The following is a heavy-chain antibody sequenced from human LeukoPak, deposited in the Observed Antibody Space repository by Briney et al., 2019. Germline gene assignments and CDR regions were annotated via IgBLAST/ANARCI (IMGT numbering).Heavy chain of an antibody. V-gene: IGHV3-30-3*01. Sequence: GRSLRLSCAASGFTFSSYAMHWVRQAPGKGLEWVAVISYDGSNKYYADSVKGRFTISRDNSKNTLYLQMNSLRAGDTAVYYCARDQRIWSGGYYGMDVWGQGTTVTVSS. D-gene: IGHD3-3*01. CDR2: ISYDGSNK. CDR1: GFTFSSYA. J-gene: IGHJ6*02. CDR3: ARDQRIWSGGYYGMDV.